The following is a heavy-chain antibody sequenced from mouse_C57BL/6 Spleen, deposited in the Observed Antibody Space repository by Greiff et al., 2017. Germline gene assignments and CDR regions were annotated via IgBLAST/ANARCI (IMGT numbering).Heavy chain of an antibody. CDR1: GFTFSNYW. CDR2: IRLKSDNYAT. V-gene: IGHV6-3*01. D-gene: IGHD2-1*01. Sequence: EVKLVESGGGLVQPGGSMKLSCVASGFTFSNYWMNWVRQSPEKGLEWVAQIRLKSDNYATHYAESVKGRFTISRDDSNSSVYLQMNNLRAEDTGIYYCTVYYGNFHWYFDVWGTGTTVTVSS. CDR3: TVYYGNFHWYFDV. J-gene: IGHJ1*03.